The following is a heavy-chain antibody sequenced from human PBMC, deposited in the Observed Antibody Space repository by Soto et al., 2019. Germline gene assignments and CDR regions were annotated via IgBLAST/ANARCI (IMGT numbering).Heavy chain of an antibody. V-gene: IGHV5-10-1*01. CDR3: ARQRDVVVPAAIPSDDALDI. Sequence: GESLKISCKGSGYSFTSYWISWVRQMPGKGLEWMGRIDPSDSYTNYSPSFQGHVTISADKSISTAYLQWSSLKASDTAMYYCARQRDVVVPAAIPSDDALDIWGQGTMVTVSS. CDR2: IDPSDSYT. CDR1: GYSFTSYW. D-gene: IGHD2-2*01. J-gene: IGHJ3*02.